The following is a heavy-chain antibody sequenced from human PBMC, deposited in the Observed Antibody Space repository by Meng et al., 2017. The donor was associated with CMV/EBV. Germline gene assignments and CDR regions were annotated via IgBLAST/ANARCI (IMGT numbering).Heavy chain of an antibody. V-gene: IGHV3-9*01. J-gene: IGHJ1*01. CDR3: AGSQYEYFQH. Sequence: GGSLRLSCAASGFTFDDYAMHWVRQAPGKGLEWVSGISWNSGSIGYADSVKGRFTISRDNAKNSLYLQMNSLRAEDTALYYCAGSQYEYFQHWGQGTLVTVSS. CDR1: GFTFDDYA. CDR2: ISWNSGSI.